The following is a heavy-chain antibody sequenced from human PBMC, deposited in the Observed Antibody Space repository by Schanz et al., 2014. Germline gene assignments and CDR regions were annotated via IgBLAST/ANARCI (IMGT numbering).Heavy chain of an antibody. J-gene: IGHJ4*02. D-gene: IGHD1-1*01. CDR1: GYSFSAYY. CDR2: FT. Sequence: QVQLVQSGAELKNPGASVTVSCKASGYSFSAYYIHWMRQAPGQGLEWLGRFTHISQKFQGRVTMTRDTSSTTAYMELNSLRSDDTAVYYCVRELSGGTFDYWGQGALVTVSS. V-gene: IGHV1-2*06. CDR3: VRELSGGTFDY.